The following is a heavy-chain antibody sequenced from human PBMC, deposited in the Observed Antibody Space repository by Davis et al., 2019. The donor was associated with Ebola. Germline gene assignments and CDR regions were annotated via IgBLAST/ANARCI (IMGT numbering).Heavy chain of an antibody. CDR2: VSYDGTNI. V-gene: IGHV3-30-3*01. D-gene: IGHD3-22*01. CDR3: ARGRYYDSGGFSRYYGLAG. CDR1: GFTFSSYA. J-gene: IGHJ6*02. Sequence: GESLKISCAASGFTFSSYAMDWVRQAPGKGLEWVAVVSYDGTNIYYADSVKGRFTISRDNSKNTLYLQMNSLRVEDTAVYFCARGRYYDSGGFSRYYGLAGWGQGTTVTVS.